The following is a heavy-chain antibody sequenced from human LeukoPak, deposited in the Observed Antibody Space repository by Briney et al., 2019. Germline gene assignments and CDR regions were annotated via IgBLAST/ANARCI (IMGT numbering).Heavy chain of an antibody. J-gene: IGHJ4*02. Sequence: PGGSLRLSCAASGFTFSTYAMTWVRQIPGKGLEWVSTISDSGGSTHYADSVKGRFTISRDNSKSTLYLQMNSLRAEDTAVYYCAKDKGIPGAEVFDYWGQGTLVTVSS. CDR2: ISDSGGST. CDR3: AKDKGIPGAEVFDY. V-gene: IGHV3-23*01. D-gene: IGHD5-18*01. CDR1: GFTFSTYA.